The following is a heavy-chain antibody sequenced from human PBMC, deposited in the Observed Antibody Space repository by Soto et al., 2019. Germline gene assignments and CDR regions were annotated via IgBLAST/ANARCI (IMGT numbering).Heavy chain of an antibody. CDR2: IYHSGST. D-gene: IGHD6-19*01. V-gene: IGHV4-30-2*01. Sequence: QLHLQESGSGLVKPSQTLSLICTVSGGSISSGGYTWSWIRQPPGKGLNYIGYIYHSGSTYYNPSLKSRVTISVDRSKNQFSLKLSSVTSADTAVYYCARVRSGWGIDYWGQGTLVTVSS. CDR3: ARVRSGWGIDY. J-gene: IGHJ4*02. CDR1: GGSISSGGYT.